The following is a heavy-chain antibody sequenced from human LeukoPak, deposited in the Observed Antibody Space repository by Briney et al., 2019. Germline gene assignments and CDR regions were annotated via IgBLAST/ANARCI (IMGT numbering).Heavy chain of an antibody. J-gene: IGHJ4*02. CDR2: ISLGNSTM. D-gene: IGHD2-15*01. Sequence: GGSLRLSCAASGFTFSRYWMHWARQVPGKGLEWISYISLGNSTMFYADSVKGRFTISRDNAKNSLYLQMNSLRDDDTAVYYCARVGNGRSWDYWGQGTLVSVSS. CDR3: ARVGNGRSWDY. CDR1: GFTFSRYW. V-gene: IGHV3-48*02.